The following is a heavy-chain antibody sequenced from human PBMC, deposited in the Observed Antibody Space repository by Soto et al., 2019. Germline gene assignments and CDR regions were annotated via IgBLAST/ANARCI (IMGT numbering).Heavy chain of an antibody. CDR1: GYTFTSYA. V-gene: IGHV1-3*01. D-gene: IGHD2-21*02. CDR2: INAGNGNT. J-gene: IGHJ4*02. Sequence: QVQLVQSGAEVKKPGASVKVSCKASGYTFTSYAMHWVRQAPGQRLEWMGWINAGNGNTKYSQKFQGRVTITRDTSASTAYMGLSSLRSDDTAVYYCARLLCGGDCYSDYWGQGTLVTVSS. CDR3: ARLLCGGDCYSDY.